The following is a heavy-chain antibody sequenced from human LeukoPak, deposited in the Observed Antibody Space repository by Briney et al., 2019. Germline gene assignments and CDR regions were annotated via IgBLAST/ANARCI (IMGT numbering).Heavy chain of an antibody. V-gene: IGHV4-38-2*02. D-gene: IGHD3-22*01. CDR2: IYHSGST. CDR1: GYSISSGYY. Sequence: SETLSLTCTVSGYSISSGYYWGWIRQPPGKGLQWIGSIYHSGSTYYNPSLNSRVTISVDTSKNQFSLKMSSVTAADTAVYYCARVYYYDSSGRTDYWGQGTLVTVSS. J-gene: IGHJ4*02. CDR3: ARVYYYDSSGRTDY.